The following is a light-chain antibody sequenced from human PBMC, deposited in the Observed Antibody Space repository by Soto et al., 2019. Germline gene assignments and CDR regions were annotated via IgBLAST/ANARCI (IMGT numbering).Light chain of an antibody. V-gene: IGLV2-8*01. CDR2: EVS. CDR1: SSDVGGYNY. CDR3: SSYAGSNHLVI. J-gene: IGLJ2*01. Sequence: QSVLTQPASVSGSPGQSITISCTGTSSDVGGYNYVSWYQQHPGKAPKLMIYEVSKRPSGVPDRFSGSKSGNTASLTVSGLQAEDEADYYCSSYAGSNHLVIFGGGTKLTVL.